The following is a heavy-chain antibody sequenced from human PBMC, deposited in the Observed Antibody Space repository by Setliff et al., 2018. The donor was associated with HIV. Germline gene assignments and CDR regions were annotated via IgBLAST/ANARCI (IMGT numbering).Heavy chain of an antibody. D-gene: IGHD2-8*02. J-gene: IGHJ4*02. CDR3: VKDAYSTGKPGIS. CDR1: GFTFSSYW. CDR2: IKQDGSEK. V-gene: IGHV3-7*05. Sequence: LRLSCAASGFTFSSYWMSWVRQAPGKGLEWVANIKQDGSEKYYADSVKGRFTISKDNFENVVYLQMNSLRVDDTAVYYCVKDAYSTGKPGISWGQGTQVTVSS.